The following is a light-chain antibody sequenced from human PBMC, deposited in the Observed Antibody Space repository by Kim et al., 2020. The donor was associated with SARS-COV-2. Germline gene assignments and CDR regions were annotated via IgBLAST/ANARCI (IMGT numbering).Light chain of an antibody. J-gene: IGKJ2*01. CDR3: QQYGSSPYT. V-gene: IGKV3-20*01. Sequence: EIVLTQSPGTLSLSPGERATLSCRASQSVSSSYLAWYQQKPGQAPRLLIYGASCRATGIPDRFSGSGSGTDFTLTISRLEPEDFAVYYCQQYGSSPYTFGQGTKLEI. CDR2: GAS. CDR1: QSVSSSY.